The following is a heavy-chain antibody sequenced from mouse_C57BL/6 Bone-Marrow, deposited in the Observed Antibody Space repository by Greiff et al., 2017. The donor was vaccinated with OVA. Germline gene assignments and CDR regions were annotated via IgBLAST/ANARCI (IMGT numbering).Heavy chain of an antibody. D-gene: IGHD2-5*01. J-gene: IGHJ3*01. CDR1: GYTFTSYW. Sequence: QVQLKQSGAELVMPGASVKLSCKASGYTFTSYWMHWVKQRPGQGLEWIGEIDPSDSYTNYNQKFKGKSTLTVDKSSSTAYMQLSSLTSEDSAVYYCARDSNYVWFAYWGQGTLVTVSA. V-gene: IGHV1-69*01. CDR2: IDPSDSYT. CDR3: ARDSNYVWFAY.